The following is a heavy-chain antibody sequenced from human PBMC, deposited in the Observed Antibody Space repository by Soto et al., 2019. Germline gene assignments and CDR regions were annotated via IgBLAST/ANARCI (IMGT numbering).Heavy chain of an antibody. CDR2: ISGSGGST. Sequence: PGGSLRLSCAASGFTFSSYAISWVRQTPGKGLEWVSAISGSGGSTYYADSVKGRFTISRDNSKNTLYLQMNSLRAEDTAVYYCAKAIAARGEAQGAFDIWGQGTMVTVSS. V-gene: IGHV3-23*01. CDR1: GFTFSSYA. D-gene: IGHD6-6*01. CDR3: AKAIAARGEAQGAFDI. J-gene: IGHJ3*02.